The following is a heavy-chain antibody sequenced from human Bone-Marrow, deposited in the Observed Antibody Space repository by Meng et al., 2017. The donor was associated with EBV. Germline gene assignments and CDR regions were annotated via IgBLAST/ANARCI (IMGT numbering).Heavy chain of an antibody. D-gene: IGHD6-6*01. CDR1: GASVSGGTFH. Sequence: QGQLQESGPGLVKPSETLSLTCTVSGASVSGGTFHWSWIRQPPGKELEWIGYIYDGGTTIYNPSLKRRVTIFLDTSRNQFSLGLRSVTTADTAVYYCAKSSSSTPGVVDSWGQGTLVTVSS. J-gene: IGHJ4*02. CDR3: AKSSSSTPGVVDS. V-gene: IGHV4-61*01. CDR2: IYDGGTT.